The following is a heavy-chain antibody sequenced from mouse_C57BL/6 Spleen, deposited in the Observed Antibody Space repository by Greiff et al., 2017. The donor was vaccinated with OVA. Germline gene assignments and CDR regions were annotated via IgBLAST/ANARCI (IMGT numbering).Heavy chain of an antibody. Sequence: EVQLQQSGPELVKPGASVKISCKASGYTFTDYYMNWVKQSHGKSLEWIGDINPNNGGTSYNQKFKGKATLTVDKSSSTAYMELRSLTSEDSAVYYCARKGSHYAMDYWGQGTSVTVSS. D-gene: IGHD1-1*02. CDR2: INPNNGGT. J-gene: IGHJ4*01. CDR1: GYTFTDYY. V-gene: IGHV1-26*01. CDR3: ARKGSHYAMDY.